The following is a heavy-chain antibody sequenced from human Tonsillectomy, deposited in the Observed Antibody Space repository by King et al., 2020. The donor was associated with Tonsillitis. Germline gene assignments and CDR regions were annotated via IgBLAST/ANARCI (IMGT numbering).Heavy chain of an antibody. D-gene: IGHD5-24*01. Sequence: DVQLVESGGGLVQPGRSLRLSCAASGFGFISYAMTWVRQAPGKGLEWVSSINTNGGTTYYADSVKGRFTISRDNSKHTLYLEMNSLRADDTAVYYCAKNHNPGWLPEYFDSWGQGTLVTVSS. J-gene: IGHJ4*02. CDR2: INTNGGTT. CDR1: GFGFISYA. V-gene: IGHV3-23*04. CDR3: AKNHNPGWLPEYFDS.